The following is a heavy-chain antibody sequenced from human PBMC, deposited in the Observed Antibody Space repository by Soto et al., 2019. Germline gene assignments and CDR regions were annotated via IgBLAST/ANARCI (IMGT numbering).Heavy chain of an antibody. CDR2: IKSKTDGGTT. CDR3: TTSLTMIVVVNYYGMDV. V-gene: IGHV3-15*07. Sequence: GGSLRLSCAASGFTFSNAWMNWVRQAPGKGLEWVGRIKSKTDGGTTDYAAPVKGRFTISRDDSKNTLYLQMNSLKTEDTAVYYCTTSLTMIVVVNYYGMDVWGQGTTVTVSS. CDR1: GFTFSNAW. J-gene: IGHJ6*02. D-gene: IGHD3-22*01.